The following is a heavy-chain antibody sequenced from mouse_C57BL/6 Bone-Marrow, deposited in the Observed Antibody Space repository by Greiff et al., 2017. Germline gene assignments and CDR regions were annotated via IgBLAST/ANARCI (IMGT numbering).Heavy chain of an antibody. CDR2: ISSGGDYI. V-gene: IGHV5-9-1*02. J-gene: IGHJ2*01. CDR1: GFTFSSYA. CDR3: TRGGKMVTYFDY. D-gene: IGHD2-3*01. Sequence: EVKVVESGEGLVKPGGSLKLSCAASGFTFSSYAMSWVRQTPEKRLEWVAYISSGGDYIYYADTVKGRFTISRDNARNTLYLQMSSLKSEDTAMYYCTRGGKMVTYFDYWGQGTTLTVSS.